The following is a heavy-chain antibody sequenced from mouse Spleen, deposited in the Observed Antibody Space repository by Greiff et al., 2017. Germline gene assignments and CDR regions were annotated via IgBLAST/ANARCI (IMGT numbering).Heavy chain of an antibody. CDR2: INPSSGYT. Sequence: VQLQQSGAELAKPGASVKLSCKASGYTFTSYWMHWVKQRPGQGLEWIGYINPSSGYTKYNQKFKDKATLTADKSSSTAYMQLSSLTYEDSAVYYCASHYYGSSPHWYFDVWGAGTTVTVSS. V-gene: IGHV1-7*01. J-gene: IGHJ1*01. D-gene: IGHD1-1*01. CDR3: ASHYYGSSPHWYFDV. CDR1: GYTFTSYW.